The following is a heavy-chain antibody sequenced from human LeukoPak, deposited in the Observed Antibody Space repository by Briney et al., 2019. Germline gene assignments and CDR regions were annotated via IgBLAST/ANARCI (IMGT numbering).Heavy chain of an antibody. Sequence: GGSLRLSCAASGFTFSDYYMSWIRQAPGKGLEWVSYISGSGITIYSADSVKGRFTISRDNAKNSLYLQMNSLRAEDTAVYYCARGGAYSSSPFDYWRQGTLVTVSS. J-gene: IGHJ4*02. D-gene: IGHD6-6*01. CDR2: ISGSGITI. CDR1: GFTFSDYY. V-gene: IGHV3-11*01. CDR3: ARGGAYSSSPFDY.